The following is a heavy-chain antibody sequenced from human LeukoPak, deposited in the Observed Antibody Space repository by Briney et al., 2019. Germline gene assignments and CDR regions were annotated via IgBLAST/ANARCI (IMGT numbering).Heavy chain of an antibody. J-gene: IGHJ4*02. CDR2: ISIDGSKT. CDR3: ARDTPYTNGWFDY. CDR1: GFIFSNFA. Sequence: GGSLRLSCAASGFIFSNFAMHWVRQAPGKGLEWVAGISIDGSKTYYGGSVKGPFTISRDNSKNTLYLEMNSLRPGDTAVYYCARDTPYTNGWFDYWGQGTLLTVSS. V-gene: IGHV3-30*04. D-gene: IGHD6-19*01.